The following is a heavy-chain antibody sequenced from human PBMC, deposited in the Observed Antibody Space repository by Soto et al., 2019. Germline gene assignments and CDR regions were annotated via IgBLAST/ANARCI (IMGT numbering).Heavy chain of an antibody. CDR1: GDSISNVNYC. Sequence: QVQLQESGPGLVKPSQTLSLTCTVSGDSISNVNYCWSWIRQPTDKGLEWIGHIYHGGSTYNNPSLTSRVTISVDTSKNQFSLQLRSVSAADTAVYYCARGPSGVKVDYWGQGTLVTVSS. V-gene: IGHV4-30-4*01. D-gene: IGHD3-16*01. CDR2: IYHGGST. CDR3: ARGPSGVKVDY. J-gene: IGHJ4*02.